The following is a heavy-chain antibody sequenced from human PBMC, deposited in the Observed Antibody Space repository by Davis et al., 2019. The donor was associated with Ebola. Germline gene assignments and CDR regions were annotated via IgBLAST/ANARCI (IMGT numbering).Heavy chain of an antibody. CDR2: INHSGST. J-gene: IGHJ4*02. D-gene: IGHD3-3*01. Sequence: PSETLSLTCTVSGGSISSYYWSWIRQPPGKGLEWIGEINHSGSTNYNPSLKSRVTISVDTSKNQFSLKLSSVTAADTAVYYCARVGGSTIFGVVTPPDYWGQGTLVTVSS. V-gene: IGHV4-34*01. CDR3: ARVGGSTIFGVVTPPDY. CDR1: GGSISSYY.